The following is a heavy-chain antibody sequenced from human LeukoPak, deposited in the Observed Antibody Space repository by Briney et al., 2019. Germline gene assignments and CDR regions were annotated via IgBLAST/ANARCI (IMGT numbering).Heavy chain of an antibody. D-gene: IGHD4-17*01. CDR1: GGTFSSYA. Sequence: SVTVSFKASGGTFSSYAISWVRQAPGQGLEWMGRIIPILGIANYAQKFQGRVTITADKSTSTAYMELSSLRSEDTAVYYCARGTVTQDDAFYIWGQGAMVTVSS. CDR2: IIPILGIA. J-gene: IGHJ3*02. CDR3: ARGTVTQDDAFYI. V-gene: IGHV1-69*04.